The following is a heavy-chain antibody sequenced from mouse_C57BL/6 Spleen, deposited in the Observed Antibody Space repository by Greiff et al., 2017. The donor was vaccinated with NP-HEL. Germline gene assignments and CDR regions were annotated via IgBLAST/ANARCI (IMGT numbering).Heavy chain of an antibody. D-gene: IGHD1-2*01. CDR1: GYTFTDYE. J-gene: IGHJ2*01. V-gene: IGHV1-15*01. CDR2: IDPETGGT. CDR3: TRLGWTYGD. Sequence: VQLQQSGAELVRPGASVTLSCKASGYTFTDYEMHWVKQTPVHGLEWIGAIDPETGGTAYNQKFKGKAILTADKSSSTAYMELRSLTSQETAVYYCTRLGWTYGDWGQGATLTVSS.